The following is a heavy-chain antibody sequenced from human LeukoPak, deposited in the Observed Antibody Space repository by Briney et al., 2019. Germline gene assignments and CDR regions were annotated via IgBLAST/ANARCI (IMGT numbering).Heavy chain of an antibody. CDR1: GGTFSSYA. CDR3: AREDTAMAFDY. J-gene: IGHJ4*02. D-gene: IGHD5-18*01. Sequence: GASVKVSCKASGGTFSSYAISWVRQAPGQGLEWMGRIIPILGIANYAQKFQGRVTITADKSTSTAYMELSSLRSDDTAVYYCAREDTAMAFDYWGQGTLVTVSS. V-gene: IGHV1-69*04. CDR2: IIPILGIA.